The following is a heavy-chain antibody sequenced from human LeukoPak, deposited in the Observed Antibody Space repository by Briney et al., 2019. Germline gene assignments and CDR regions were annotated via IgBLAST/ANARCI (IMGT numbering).Heavy chain of an antibody. CDR3: AKDGYGSSWFYFDY. V-gene: IGHV3-23*01. Sequence: GGSLRLSCTASGFTFSSYAMGWVRQAPGKGLEWVSGISAGAYTTYYADSVKGRFTLSRDTSKNTLYLQMNSLRAEDTAVYYCAKDGYGSSWFYFDYWGQGTLVTVSS. CDR2: ISAGAYTT. CDR1: GFTFSSYA. J-gene: IGHJ4*02. D-gene: IGHD6-13*01.